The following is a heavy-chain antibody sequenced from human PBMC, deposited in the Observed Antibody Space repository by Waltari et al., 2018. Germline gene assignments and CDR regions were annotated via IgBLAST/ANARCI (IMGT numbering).Heavy chain of an antibody. V-gene: IGHV4-34*01. J-gene: IGHJ4*02. D-gene: IGHD6-19*01. Sequence: QVQLQQWGAGLLKPSETLSLTCAVYGGSFSGYYWSWIRQPPGKGLEWIGEINNSGSTNYNPSLKSRVTISVDTSKNQFSLKLSSVTAADAAVYYCARQSWFQSSGGDLDYWGQGTLVTVSS. CDR1: GGSFSGYY. CDR3: ARQSWFQSSGGDLDY. CDR2: INNSGST.